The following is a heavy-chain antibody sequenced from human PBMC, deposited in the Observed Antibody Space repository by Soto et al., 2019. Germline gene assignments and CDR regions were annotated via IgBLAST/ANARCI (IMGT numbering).Heavy chain of an antibody. D-gene: IGHD4-17*01. Sequence: EVRLVESGRGLVQPGGALRLSCVASGLSVSSNYMSWVRQAPGKGLEWVSVIYSGGSTHYADSVKDRFTISRDNSRNMLYVQMNSLRAEDTAVYYCAGDKYYADYLHLDYWGQGTLVTVSS. CDR3: AGDKYYADYLHLDY. CDR1: GLSVSSNY. V-gene: IGHV3-66*01. J-gene: IGHJ4*02. CDR2: IYSGGST.